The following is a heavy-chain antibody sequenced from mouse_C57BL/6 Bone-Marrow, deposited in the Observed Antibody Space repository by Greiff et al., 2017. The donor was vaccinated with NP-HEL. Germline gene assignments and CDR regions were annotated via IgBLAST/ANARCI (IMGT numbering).Heavy chain of an antibody. CDR3: ASLGTVFDY. V-gene: IGHV1-64*01. CDR1: GYTFTSYW. J-gene: IGHJ2*01. Sequence: VKLQQSGAELVKPGASVKLSCKASGYTFTSYWMHWVKQRPGQGLEWIGMIHPNSGSTNYNEKFKSKATLTVDKSSSTAYMQLSSLTSEDSAVYYCASLGTVFDYWGQGTTLTVSS. D-gene: IGHD4-1*01. CDR2: IHPNSGST.